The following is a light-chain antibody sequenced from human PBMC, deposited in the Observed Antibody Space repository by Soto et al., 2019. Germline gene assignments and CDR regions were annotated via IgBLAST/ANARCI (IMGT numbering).Light chain of an antibody. CDR1: SRDVGGYNY. V-gene: IGLV2-14*01. J-gene: IGLJ1*01. CDR2: EVS. Sequence: HSVLTQPASVSGSPGQSITISCTGTSRDVGGYNYVSWYQQHPGKAPKLMIYEVSNRPSGVSNRFSGSKSGNTASLTISGLQAEDEADYYCSSYTSSSTAYVFGTGTKVTVL. CDR3: SSYTSSSTAYV.